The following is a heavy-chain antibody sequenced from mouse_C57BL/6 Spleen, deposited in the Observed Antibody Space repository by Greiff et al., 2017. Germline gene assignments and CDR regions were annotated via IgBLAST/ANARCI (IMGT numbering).Heavy chain of an antibody. CDR1: GYTFTSYW. CDR2: IHPNSGST. CDR3: ARSGSSYFDY. D-gene: IGHD1-1*01. J-gene: IGHJ2*01. V-gene: IGHV1-64*01. Sequence: QVQLQQPGAELVKPGASVKLSCKASGYTFTSYWMHWVKQRPGQGLEWIGMIHPNSGSTNYNEKFKSKATLTVYKSSSTSYMQPSSRTSEDSAVYNCARSGSSYFDYWGQGTTLTVSS.